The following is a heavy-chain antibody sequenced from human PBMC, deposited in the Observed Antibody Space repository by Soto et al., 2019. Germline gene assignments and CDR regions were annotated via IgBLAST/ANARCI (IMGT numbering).Heavy chain of an antibody. CDR1: GGSISSSSYY. J-gene: IGHJ4*02. Sequence: PSETLSLTCTVSGGSISSSSYYWGCIRQPPGKGLEWIASIDYTGNTFYNPSLTSRVTISVDTSKNQFSLKVTSVTAADTAVYYCARINKGYGTDSWGQGTLGTVS. D-gene: IGHD5-18*01. CDR3: ARINKGYGTDS. CDR2: IDYTGNT. V-gene: IGHV4-39*01.